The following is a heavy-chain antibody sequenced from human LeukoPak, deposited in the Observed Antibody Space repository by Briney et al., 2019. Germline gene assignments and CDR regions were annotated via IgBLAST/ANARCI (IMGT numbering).Heavy chain of an antibody. CDR1: GGTFSSYA. J-gene: IGHJ4*02. Sequence: SVKVSCKGSGGTFSSYAISWVRQAPGQGLEWMGGIIPIFGTANYAQKFQGRVTITTDESTSTAYMELSSLRSEDTAVYYCVYFGYSYGLDYWGQGTLVTVSS. V-gene: IGHV1-69*05. CDR3: VYFGYSYGLDY. CDR2: IIPIFGTA. D-gene: IGHD5-18*01.